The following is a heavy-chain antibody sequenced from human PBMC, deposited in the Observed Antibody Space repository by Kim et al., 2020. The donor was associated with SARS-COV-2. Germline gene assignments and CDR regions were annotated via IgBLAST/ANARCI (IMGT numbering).Heavy chain of an antibody. CDR3: ARVGGYCSSTSCYTLDDYYYVWTS. V-gene: IGHV4-59*01. J-gene: IGHJ6*02. CDR1: GGSISSYY. CDR2: IYYSGST. D-gene: IGHD2-2*02. Sequence: SETLSLTCTVSGGSISSYYWSWIRQPPGKGLEWIGYIYYSGSTNYNPSLKSRVTISVDTSKNQFSLKLSSVTAADTAVYYCARVGGYCSSTSCYTLDDYYYVWTSGAKGPRSPSP.